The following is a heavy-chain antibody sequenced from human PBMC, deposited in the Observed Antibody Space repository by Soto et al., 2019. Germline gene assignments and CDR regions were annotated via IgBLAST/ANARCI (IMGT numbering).Heavy chain of an antibody. V-gene: IGHV4-39*01. D-gene: IGHD4-17*01. J-gene: IGHJ4*02. Sequence: SETLSLTCTVSGGSISSSSYYWGWIRQPPGKGLEWIGSIYYSGSTYYNPSLKSRVTISVDTSKNQFSLKLSSVTAADTAVYYCARHPGGYGDYVDYFEYWGQGTLVTVSS. CDR2: IYYSGST. CDR1: GGSISSSSYY. CDR3: ARHPGGYGDYVDYFEY.